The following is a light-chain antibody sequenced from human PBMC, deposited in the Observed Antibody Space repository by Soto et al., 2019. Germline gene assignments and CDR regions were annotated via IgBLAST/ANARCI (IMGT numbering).Light chain of an antibody. CDR3: SSYAGNNNVI. Sequence: QSVLTQPPSASGSPGHSVTISCTGTSSDVGGYDSVSWYQQHPGKAPKLMISAVSRRPSGVPDRFSGSKSGNTASLTVSGLQAEDEADCYCSSYAGNNNVIFGGGTKLTVL. CDR2: AVS. CDR1: SSDVGGYDS. J-gene: IGLJ2*01. V-gene: IGLV2-8*01.